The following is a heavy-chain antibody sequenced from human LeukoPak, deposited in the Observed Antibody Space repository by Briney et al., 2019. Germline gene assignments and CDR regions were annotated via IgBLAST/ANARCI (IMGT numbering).Heavy chain of an antibody. CDR2: INPNSGGT. CDR3: ARDVGQQLVRRYNWFDP. D-gene: IGHD6-13*01. CDR1: GYTFTGYY. V-gene: IGHV1-2*02. J-gene: IGHJ5*02. Sequence: ASVKVSCKASGYTFTGYYMHWVRQAPGQGLEWMGWINPNSGGTNYAQKFQGRVTMTRDTSISTAYMELSRLRPDDTAVYYCARDVGQQLVRRYNWFDPWGQGTLVTVSS.